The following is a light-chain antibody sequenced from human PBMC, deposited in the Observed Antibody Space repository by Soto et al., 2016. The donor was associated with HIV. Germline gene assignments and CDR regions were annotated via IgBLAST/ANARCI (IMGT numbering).Light chain of an antibody. CDR3: QRYDSEYGCA. Sequence: QLTRSPSSLSASVGDTITITCRASEGIDNYLAWFQHKPGKVPRLLIFAASTLQSGVPSRFSGSASGTDFTLTISSLQPEDVATYYCQRYDSEYGCAFGPGTKLHI. CDR1: EGIDNY. J-gene: IGKJ3*01. V-gene: IGKV1-27*01. CDR2: AAS.